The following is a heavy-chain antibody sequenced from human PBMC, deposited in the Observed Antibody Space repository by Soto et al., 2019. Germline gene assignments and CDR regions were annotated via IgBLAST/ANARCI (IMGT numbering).Heavy chain of an antibody. J-gene: IGHJ6*02. CDR1: GYSFTTYW. CDR3: AFLRRTDHSGYGPLMYYYYGVDV. Sequence: PGESLKISCKGSGYSFTTYWINWVRQMPGKGLEWVGRIDPNDSYTSYSPSFQGHVTISADKSINTAYLQWSSLKASDTAMYYCAFLRRTDHSGYGPLMYYYYGVDVWGQGTTVTVSS. V-gene: IGHV5-10-1*01. D-gene: IGHD5-12*01. CDR2: IDPNDSYT.